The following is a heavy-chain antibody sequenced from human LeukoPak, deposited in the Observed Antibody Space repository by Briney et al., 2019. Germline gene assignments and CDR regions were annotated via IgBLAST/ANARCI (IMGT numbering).Heavy chain of an antibody. J-gene: IGHJ6*04. CDR1: GFTFSSYG. CDR3: ARNTAMVDYYYYGMDV. D-gene: IGHD5-18*01. V-gene: IGHV3-30*03. Sequence: GRSLRLSCAASGFTFSSYGMHWVRQAPGKGLEWVAVISYDGSNKYYADSVKGRFTTSRDNSKNTLYLQMNSLRAEDTAVYYCARNTAMVDYYYYGMDVWGKGTTVTVSS. CDR2: ISYDGSNK.